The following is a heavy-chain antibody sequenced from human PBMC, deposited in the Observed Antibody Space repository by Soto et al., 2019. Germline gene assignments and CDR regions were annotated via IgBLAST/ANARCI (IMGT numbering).Heavy chain of an antibody. Sequence: QVQLVQSGAEVREPGSSVKVSCEASGGTFRSYAINWVRQAPGQGLEWMGGIIPMFGKPNYAEKFLGRVTISADESTRTAYMEVTTLKPKVTDVYYCARSMETNYFSCMEAWGLGTKVTLSS. CDR3: ARSMETNYFSCMEA. V-gene: IGHV1-69*01. CDR2: IIPMFGKP. CDR1: GGTFRSYA. D-gene: IGHD2-8*01. J-gene: IGHJ6*02.